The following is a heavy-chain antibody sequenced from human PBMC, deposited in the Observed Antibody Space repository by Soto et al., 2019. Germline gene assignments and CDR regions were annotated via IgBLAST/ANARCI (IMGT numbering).Heavy chain of an antibody. V-gene: IGHV4-30-2*01. CDR1: GDPYSISTYS. D-gene: IGHD6-19*01. J-gene: IGHJ5*02. CDR2: IYQSGVT. CDR3: AGMPYTSGLRFDP. Sequence: SETLSLTCNMSGDPYSISTYSWSWIRQPPGKALQWIGFIYQSGVTSYNPSLASRVSISLDRSNNQCSLKLKSVTAADTAVYFCAGMPYTSGLRFDPWGPGTLVTVSS.